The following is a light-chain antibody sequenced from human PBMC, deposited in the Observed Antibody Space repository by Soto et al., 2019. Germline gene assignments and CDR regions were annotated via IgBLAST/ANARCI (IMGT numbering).Light chain of an antibody. CDR3: HQYSQIPPN. CDR1: QSVLYSLNNMNY. Sequence: DIVMTQSPESLAVSLGERATINCKSSQSVLYSLNNMNYLAWYRQKPGQHPQILIYWASKRESGVHDSFSGSGSGKDFTLTINGLQPEDGAIYYCHQYSQIPPNFGRGTKVDI. CDR2: WAS. J-gene: IGKJ4*01. V-gene: IGKV4-1*01.